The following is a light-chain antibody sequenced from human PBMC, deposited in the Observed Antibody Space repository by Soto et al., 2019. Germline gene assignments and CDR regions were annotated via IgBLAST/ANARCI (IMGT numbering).Light chain of an antibody. CDR2: AVN. J-gene: IGLJ1*01. Sequence: QSALTQPPSASGSPEQSVTMSCTGTSSDVGGYKYVSWYQQYPGKAPKLMIYAVNKRPSGVPDRFSGSKSGNTASLTVSGLQAEDEADYYCSSYAGSNNYVFGTGTKVTVL. CDR3: SSYAGSNNYV. V-gene: IGLV2-8*01. CDR1: SSDVGGYKY.